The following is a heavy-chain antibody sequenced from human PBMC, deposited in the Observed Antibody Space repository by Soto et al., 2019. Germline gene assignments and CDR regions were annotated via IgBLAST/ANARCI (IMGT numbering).Heavy chain of an antibody. Sequence: SGPTLVNPTETLTLTCTFSGFSLTSPGMCVSWIRQSPGKALEWLALIERDDNDKYYSTSLKTRLTISKDTRKNQVVLTMANMEPADTATYYCARSIRGPRRFNGMDVWGQGTTVTVSS. CDR2: IERDDNDK. J-gene: IGHJ6*02. CDR3: ARSIRGPRRFNGMDV. CDR1: GFSLTSPGMC. D-gene: IGHD1-20*01. V-gene: IGHV2-70*13.